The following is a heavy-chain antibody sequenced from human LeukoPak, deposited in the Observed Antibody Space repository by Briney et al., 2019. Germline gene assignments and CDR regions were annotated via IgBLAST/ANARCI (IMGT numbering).Heavy chain of an antibody. CDR2: INPTSGGA. CDR1: GYTFSDYY. V-gene: IGHV1-2*02. Sequence: ASVNVSCKASGYTFSDYYINWVRQAPGQGLEWMGWINPTSGGADYAPNFQGRVTMTRDTSISSAYMELNRLISDDTAVYYCARDPGMGGLEYWGQGTLVTVSS. J-gene: IGHJ4*02. D-gene: IGHD1-26*01. CDR3: ARDPGMGGLEY.